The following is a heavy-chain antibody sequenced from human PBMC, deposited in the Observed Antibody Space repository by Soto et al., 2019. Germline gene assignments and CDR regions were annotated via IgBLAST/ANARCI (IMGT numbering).Heavy chain of an antibody. Sequence: SETLSLTCAVYVGSFSGYYWSWIRQPPGKGLEWIGEINHSGSTNYNPSLKSRVTISVDTSKNQFSLKLSSVTAADTAVYYCARGKGQLWPHYWGQGTLVTVSS. CDR1: VGSFSGYY. D-gene: IGHD5-18*01. CDR3: ARGKGQLWPHY. CDR2: INHSGST. J-gene: IGHJ4*02. V-gene: IGHV4-34*01.